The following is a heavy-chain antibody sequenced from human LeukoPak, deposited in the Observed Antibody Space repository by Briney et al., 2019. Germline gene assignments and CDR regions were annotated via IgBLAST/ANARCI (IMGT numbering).Heavy chain of an antibody. CDR1: GYTFTSYY. CDR2: INPSGGST. D-gene: IGHD2-15*01. CDR3: ARALIVGGSFDY. J-gene: IGHJ4*02. Sequence: ASVKVSCKASGYTFTSYYMHWVRQAPGQGLEWMGIINPSGGSTSYAQKFQGRVTMTRNTSTSTVYMELSSLRSEDTAVYYCARALIVGGSFDYWGQGTLVTVSS. V-gene: IGHV1-46*01.